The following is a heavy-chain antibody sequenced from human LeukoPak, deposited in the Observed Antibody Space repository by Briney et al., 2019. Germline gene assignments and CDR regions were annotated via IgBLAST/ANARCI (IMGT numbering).Heavy chain of an antibody. Sequence: SETLSLTCTVSGGSISSGSYYWSWIRQPAGKGLEWIGRIYTSGSTNYNPSLKSRVTISVDTSKNQFSLKLSSVTAADTAVYYCARGYDFWSGYFNGRKWFDPWGQGTLVTVSS. CDR1: GGSISSGSYY. D-gene: IGHD3-3*01. V-gene: IGHV4-61*02. CDR3: ARGYDFWSGYFNGRKWFDP. CDR2: IYTSGST. J-gene: IGHJ5*02.